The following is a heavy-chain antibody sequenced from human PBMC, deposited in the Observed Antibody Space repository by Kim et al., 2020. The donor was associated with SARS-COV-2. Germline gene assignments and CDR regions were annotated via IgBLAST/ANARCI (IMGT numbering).Heavy chain of an antibody. Sequence: GGSLRLSCAASGFTFSSYAMSWVRQAPGKGLEWVSVIYSGGSSTYYADSVKGRFTISRDNSKNTLYLQMNSLRAEDTAVYYCAKLSSSWFGHDWYFDLWGRGTLVTVSS. J-gene: IGHJ2*01. V-gene: IGHV3-23*03. CDR2: IYSGGSST. CDR3: AKLSSSWFGHDWYFDL. CDR1: GFTFSSYA. D-gene: IGHD6-13*01.